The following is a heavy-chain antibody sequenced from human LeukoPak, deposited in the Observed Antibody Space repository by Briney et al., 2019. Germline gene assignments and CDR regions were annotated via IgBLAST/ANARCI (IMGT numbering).Heavy chain of an antibody. CDR2: INPNSGGT. Sequence: GASVKVSCKASGYTFTAFYMHWVRQAPGQGLEWMGRINPNSGGTKYAQKFQGRVTMTTDTSINTAYLKLSRLRSDDTAVYYCARGYSSSWLDYWGQGTLVTVSS. CDR3: ARGYSSSWLDY. V-gene: IGHV1-2*06. CDR1: GYTFTAFY. D-gene: IGHD6-13*01. J-gene: IGHJ4*02.